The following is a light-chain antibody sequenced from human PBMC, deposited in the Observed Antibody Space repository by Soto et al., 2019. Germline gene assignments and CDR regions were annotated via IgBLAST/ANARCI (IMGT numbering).Light chain of an antibody. J-gene: IGKJ5*01. V-gene: IGKV3-11*01. Sequence: ETVLTQSPATLSLAPGERATLSCRASQSVNNYLAWYQQKPGQAPRLLIYDTSNRATGIPARFSGSGSGTDITLTISSLEPEDFAVYFCQQRINWPITFGLGTRLDIK. CDR3: QQRINWPIT. CDR1: QSVNNY. CDR2: DTS.